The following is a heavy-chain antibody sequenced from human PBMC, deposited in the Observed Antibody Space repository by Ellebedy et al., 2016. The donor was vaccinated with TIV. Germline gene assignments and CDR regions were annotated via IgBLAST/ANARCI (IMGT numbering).Heavy chain of an antibody. Sequence: SQTLSLTCAISGDSVSINSGGWNWIRQSPSRGLEWLGRTYYSSKWYNDYAVSVKSRLIINPDTSKNQFSLQLNSVTPEDTAVYYCARGWLRGWFDPWGQGILVIVSS. J-gene: IGHJ5*02. V-gene: IGHV6-1*01. CDR1: GDSVSINSGG. CDR3: ARGWLRGWFDP. CDR2: TYYSSKWYN. D-gene: IGHD2-15*01.